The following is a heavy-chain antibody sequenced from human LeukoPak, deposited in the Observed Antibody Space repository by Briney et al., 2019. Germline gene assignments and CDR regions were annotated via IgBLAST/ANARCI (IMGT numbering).Heavy chain of an antibody. V-gene: IGHV3-23*01. J-gene: IGHJ4*02. CDR3: ARGTMVRGVLFDY. CDR1: GFTFSSYA. Sequence: GGSLRLSCAASGFTFSSYAMSWVRQAPGKGLEWVSAISGSDGSTYYADSVKGRFTISRDNSKKTLYLQMNSLRAEDTAMYYCARGTMVRGVLFDYWGQGTLVTVFS. D-gene: IGHD3-10*01. CDR2: ISGSDGST.